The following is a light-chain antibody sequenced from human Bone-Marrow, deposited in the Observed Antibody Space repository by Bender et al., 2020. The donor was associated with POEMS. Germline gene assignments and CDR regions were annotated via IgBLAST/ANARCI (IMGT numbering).Light chain of an antibody. J-gene: IGLJ2*01. CDR1: SSDVGAYNL. Sequence: QSALTQPASVSGSPGQSITISCTGASSDVGAYNLVSWYQQHPGEVPKLMVYEVYKRPSGVPDRFSGSKSGNTASLTISGLQAEDEADYYCCSYAGSYTLVFGGGTTLTVL. CDR2: EVY. V-gene: IGLV2-11*01. CDR3: CSYAGSYTLV.